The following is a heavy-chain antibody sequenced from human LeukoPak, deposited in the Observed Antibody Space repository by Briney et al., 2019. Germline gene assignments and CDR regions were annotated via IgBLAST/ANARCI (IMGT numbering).Heavy chain of an antibody. Sequence: PSETLSLTCTVSGGSISSYYWSWIRQPPGKGLEWIGYIYYSGSTNYNPSLKSRVTISVDTSKNQFSLKLSSVTAADTAVYYCARGSPRLWFGELFWVFGRSPDAFDIWGQGTMVTVSS. CDR3: ARGSPRLWFGELFWVFGRSPDAFDI. CDR1: GGSISSYY. D-gene: IGHD3-10*01. J-gene: IGHJ3*02. V-gene: IGHV4-59*01. CDR2: IYYSGST.